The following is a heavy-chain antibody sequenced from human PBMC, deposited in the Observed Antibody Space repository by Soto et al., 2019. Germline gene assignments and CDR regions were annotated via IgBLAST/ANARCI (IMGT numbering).Heavy chain of an antibody. V-gene: IGHV2-5*02. CDR2: IYWDDDK. CDR1: GFSLSTSGVG. CDR3: AHSFWCGYKAWFDP. J-gene: IGHJ5*02. D-gene: IGHD3-3*01. Sequence: QITLKESGPTRVKPTQTLTLTCTFSGFSLSTSGVGVGWIRQPPGKALEGLALIYWDDDKRYSPSLKTRLTITKDTSQNQVVLTMTNMDPVDTATYYCAHSFWCGYKAWFDPWGQGTLVTVSS.